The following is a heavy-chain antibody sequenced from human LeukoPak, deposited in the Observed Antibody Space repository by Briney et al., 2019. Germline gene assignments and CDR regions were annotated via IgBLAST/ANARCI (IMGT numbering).Heavy chain of an antibody. CDR1: GFTFSSNW. D-gene: IGHD5-18*01. CDR3: ARDTGGGYSCYDC. V-gene: IGHV3-7*01. Sequence: GGSLRLSYASPGFTFSSNWMTWIRQAPGKGLEWVANIKQDGSEKYYVDSVKGRFTISRDNARNSLYLQMNSLRVEDTAVYYCARDTGGGYSCYDCWGQGTLVTVSS. J-gene: IGHJ4*02. CDR2: IKQDGSEK.